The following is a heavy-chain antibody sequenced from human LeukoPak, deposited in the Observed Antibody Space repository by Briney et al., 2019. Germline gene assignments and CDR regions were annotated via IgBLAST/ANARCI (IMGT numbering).Heavy chain of an antibody. D-gene: IGHD6-19*01. J-gene: IGHJ3*02. CDR2: ISSSSSYI. V-gene: IGHV3-21*01. CDR3: ARDMSSSGWYRPDAFDI. Sequence: GGSLRLSCAASGFTFSSYSMNWVRQAPGKGLEWVSSISSSSSYIYYADSVKGRFTISRDNARNSLYLQMNSLRAEDTAVYYCARDMSSSGWYRPDAFDIWGQGTMVTVSS. CDR1: GFTFSSYS.